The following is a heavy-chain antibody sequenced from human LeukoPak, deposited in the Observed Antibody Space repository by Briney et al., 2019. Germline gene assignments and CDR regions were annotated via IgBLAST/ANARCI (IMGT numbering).Heavy chain of an antibody. CDR3: ARTYSSSDY. CDR2: IYYSGST. J-gene: IGHJ4*02. D-gene: IGHD6-19*01. V-gene: IGHV4-39*07. CDR1: GGSISSSSYY. Sequence: KPSETLSLTCAVSGGSISSSSYYWGWIRQPPGKGLEWIGSIYYSGSTYYNPSLKSRVTISVDTSKNQFSLKLSSVAAADTAVYYCARTYSSSDYWGQGTLVTVSS.